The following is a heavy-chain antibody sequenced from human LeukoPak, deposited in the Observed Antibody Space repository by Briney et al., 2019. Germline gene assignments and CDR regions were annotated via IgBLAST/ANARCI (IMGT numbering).Heavy chain of an antibody. CDR3: ARDTYGDYSEFDY. V-gene: IGHV1-69*13. CDR1: GGTFSSYA. J-gene: IGHJ4*02. Sequence: ASVKVSCKASGGTFSSYAFSWVRQAPGQGLEWMGGIIPIFGTANYAQKFQGRVTITADESTSTAYMELSSLRSEDTAVYYCARDTYGDYSEFDYWGQGTLVTVSS. CDR2: IIPIFGTA. D-gene: IGHD4-17*01.